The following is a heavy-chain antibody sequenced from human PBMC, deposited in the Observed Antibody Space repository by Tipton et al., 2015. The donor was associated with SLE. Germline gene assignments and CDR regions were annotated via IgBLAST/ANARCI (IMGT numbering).Heavy chain of an antibody. CDR3: AKAAEVFDY. Sequence: GSLRPSCAASGFTFDDYAMTWVRQAPGKGLEWVSTVTTSGTTTYYADSVRGRFTISRDDSKNTVYLHMTSLRAEDTAVYYCAKAAEVFDYWGQGTLVTVSS. V-gene: IGHV3-23*01. CDR1: GFTFDDYA. CDR2: VTTSGTTT. J-gene: IGHJ4*02.